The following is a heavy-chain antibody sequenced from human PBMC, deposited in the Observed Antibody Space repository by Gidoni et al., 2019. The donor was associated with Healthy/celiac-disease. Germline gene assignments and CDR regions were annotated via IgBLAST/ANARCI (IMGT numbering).Heavy chain of an antibody. J-gene: IGHJ4*02. V-gene: IGHV4-4*02. CDR2: IYHSGST. CDR1: GGSISSSNW. CDR3: ARVAPSNYYDSSGYYHFDY. Sequence: QVQLQESGPGLVKPSGTLSLTCAVSGGSISSSNWWSWVRQPPGKGLEWIGEIYHSGSTNYNPSLKSRVTISVDKSKNQFSLKLSSVTAADTAVYYCARVAPSNYYDSSGYYHFDYWGQGTLVTVSS. D-gene: IGHD3-22*01.